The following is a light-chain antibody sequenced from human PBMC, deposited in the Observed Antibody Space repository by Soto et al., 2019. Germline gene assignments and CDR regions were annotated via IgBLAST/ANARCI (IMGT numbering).Light chain of an antibody. CDR1: QSIGSS. V-gene: IGKV1-5*03. CDR3: KKYSGYSPNI. J-gene: IGKJ2*01. Sequence: DIQMTQSPSTLSASVGDRVTITCRASQSIGSSLAWYQQKPGKAPKLLIYRASTLEDGVPSRFSGSGSGAEFSLTISCLTLDDFVTYHSKKYSGYSPNIFGQGTKLE. CDR2: RAS.